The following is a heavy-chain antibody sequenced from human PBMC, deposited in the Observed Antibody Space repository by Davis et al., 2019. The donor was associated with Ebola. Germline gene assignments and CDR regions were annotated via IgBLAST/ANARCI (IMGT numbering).Heavy chain of an antibody. J-gene: IGHJ4*02. CDR2: IWYDGSNK. Sequence: GESLKISCAASGFTFSDYYMSWIRQAPGKGLEWVAVIWYDGSNKYYADSVRGRFTISRDNSKNTLNLQMNSLRPEDTAVYYCARTSPNGDFTYYFDHWGQGTLVTVSS. D-gene: IGHD4-17*01. V-gene: IGHV3-33*08. CDR3: ARTSPNGDFTYYFDH. CDR1: GFTFSDYY.